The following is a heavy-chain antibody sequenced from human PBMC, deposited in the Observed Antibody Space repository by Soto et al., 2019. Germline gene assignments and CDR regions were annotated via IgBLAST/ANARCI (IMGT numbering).Heavy chain of an antibody. CDR2: IYYSGST. D-gene: IGHD6-19*01. J-gene: IGHJ4*02. Sequence: QVQLQESGPGLVKPSETLSLTCTVSGGSVSSGSYYWSWIRQPPGKGLEWIGYIYYSGSTNYNPSLKSRVTISVDTSKNQFSLKLSSVTAADTAVYYCARGSGIAVAEDFDYWGQGTLVTVSS. V-gene: IGHV4-61*01. CDR1: GGSVSSGSYY. CDR3: ARGSGIAVAEDFDY.